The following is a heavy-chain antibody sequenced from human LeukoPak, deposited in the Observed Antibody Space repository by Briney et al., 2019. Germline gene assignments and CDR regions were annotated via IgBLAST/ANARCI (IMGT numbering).Heavy chain of an antibody. D-gene: IGHD3-22*01. V-gene: IGHV1-18*01. CDR1: GYTFTSYG. CDR2: ISAYNGNT. Sequence: ASVKVSCKASGYTFTSYGISWVRQAPGQGLEWMGWISAYNGNTNYAQKLQGRVTMTTDTSTSTAYMELRSLSSDDTAVYYCARDSRSGSTFDYWGQGTLVTVSS. J-gene: IGHJ4*02. CDR3: ARDSRSGSTFDY.